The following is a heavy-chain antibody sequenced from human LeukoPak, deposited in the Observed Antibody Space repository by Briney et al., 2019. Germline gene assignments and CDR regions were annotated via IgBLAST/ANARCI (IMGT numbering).Heavy chain of an antibody. V-gene: IGHV3-9*01. CDR1: GFTFDDYA. CDR3: AKSDVGYGSGSYPDY. J-gene: IGHJ4*02. D-gene: IGHD3-10*01. CDR2: ISWNSGSI. Sequence: PGGSLRLSCAASGFTFDDYAMHWVRQAPGKGLEWVSGISWNSGSIGYADSVKDRFTISRDNAKNSLYLQMNSLRAEDTALYYCAKSDVGYGSGSYPDYWGQGTLVTVSS.